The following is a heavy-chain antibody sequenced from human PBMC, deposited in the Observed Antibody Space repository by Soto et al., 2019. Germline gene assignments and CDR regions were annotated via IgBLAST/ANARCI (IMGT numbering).Heavy chain of an antibody. Sequence: GESLKISCKGSGYSFTSYWIGWVRQMPGKGLEWMGIIYPGDSDTRYSPSFQGQVTISADKSISTAYLQWSSLKASDTAMYYCARLMRYSGSYYTHYYYYYGMDVWGQGTTVTVSS. CDR1: GYSFTSYW. D-gene: IGHD1-26*01. CDR3: ARLMRYSGSYYTHYYYYYGMDV. V-gene: IGHV5-51*01. CDR2: IYPGDSDT. J-gene: IGHJ6*02.